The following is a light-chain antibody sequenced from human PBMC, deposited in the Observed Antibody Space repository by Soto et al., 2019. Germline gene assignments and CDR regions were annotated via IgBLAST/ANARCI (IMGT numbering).Light chain of an antibody. CDR2: DVS. CDR1: SXDVGGHNS. V-gene: IGLV2-14*01. CDR3: SSFTSSVTYV. Sequence: QSVLTQPASVSGSPGQSITISCTGTSXDVGGHNSVSWYRQDPGKAPKLMIYDVSNRPSGVSDRFSGSKSGNTASLTISGLQIEDEADYYCSSFTSSVTYVFGTGTKLTVL. J-gene: IGLJ1*01.